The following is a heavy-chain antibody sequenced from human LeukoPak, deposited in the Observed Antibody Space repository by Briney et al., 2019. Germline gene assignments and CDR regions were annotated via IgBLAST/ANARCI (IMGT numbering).Heavy chain of an antibody. D-gene: IGHD1-20*01. J-gene: IGHJ5*02. V-gene: IGHV4-59*01. CDR3: ARDRRNWNVEYNWFDP. CDR2: IYYSGST. Sequence: SETLSLTCTVSGGSISSYYWSWIRQPPGKGLEWIGYIYYSGSTNYNPSLKSRVTISVDTSKNQFSLKLSSVTAADTAVYYRARDRRNWNVEYNWFDPWGQGTLVTVSS. CDR1: GGSISSYY.